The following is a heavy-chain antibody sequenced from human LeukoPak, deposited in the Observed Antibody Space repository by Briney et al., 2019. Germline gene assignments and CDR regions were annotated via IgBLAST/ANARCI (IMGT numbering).Heavy chain of an antibody. V-gene: IGHV1-69*05. Sequence: ASVKVSCKASGGTFSSYAISWVRQAPGQGLEWMVRIIPIFGTANYAQKFEGRVTITTDESTSTAYMELSSLRSEDTAVYYCASGPHYYGACYWGQGTLVTVSS. CDR3: ASGPHYYGACY. CDR1: GGTFSSYA. J-gene: IGHJ4*02. D-gene: IGHD3-10*01. CDR2: IIPIFGTA.